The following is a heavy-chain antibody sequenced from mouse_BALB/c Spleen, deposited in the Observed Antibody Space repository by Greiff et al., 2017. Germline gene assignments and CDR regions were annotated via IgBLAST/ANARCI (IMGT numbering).Heavy chain of an antibody. CDR2: ISSGSSTI. Sequence: EVHLVESGGGLVQPGGSRKLSCAASGFTFSSFGMHWVRQAPEKGLEWVAYISSGSSTIYYADTVKGRFTISRDNPKNTLFLQMTSLGSEDTAMYYCARSRGNYAYYAMDYWGEGTSVTVSS. CDR1: GFTFSSFG. V-gene: IGHV5-17*02. D-gene: IGHD2-1*01. J-gene: IGHJ4*01. CDR3: ARSRGNYAYYAMDY.